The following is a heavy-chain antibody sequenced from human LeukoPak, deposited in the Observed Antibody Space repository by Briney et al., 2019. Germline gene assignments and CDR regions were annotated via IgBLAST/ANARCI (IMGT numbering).Heavy chain of an antibody. CDR1: GFTFSSYA. V-gene: IGHV3-23*01. Sequence: GGSLRLSCAASGFTFSSYAMNWVRQAPGKGLEWVSAINGRGDSTFYADSVKGQFTISRDNSKSTVYLQMNSLRADDTAVYYYAKERQTGDYFTSDFWGQGTLVTVSS. CDR2: INGRGDST. CDR3: AKERQTGDYFTSDF. J-gene: IGHJ4*02. D-gene: IGHD4-17*01.